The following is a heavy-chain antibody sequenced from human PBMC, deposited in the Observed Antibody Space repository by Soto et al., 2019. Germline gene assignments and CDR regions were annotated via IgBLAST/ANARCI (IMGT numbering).Heavy chain of an antibody. CDR1: GFTFRSYA. J-gene: IGHJ5*02. Sequence: GGSLRLSCAASGFTFRSYAMSWVRRAPGKGLEWVSAISGSGGSAYYADSVKGRFTISRDNSKNTLYLQVNSLRADDSAVYYCARDQGTTVTQWFDPWGQGTLVTVSS. CDR3: ARDQGTTVTQWFDP. D-gene: IGHD4-4*01. V-gene: IGHV3-23*01. CDR2: ISGSGGSA.